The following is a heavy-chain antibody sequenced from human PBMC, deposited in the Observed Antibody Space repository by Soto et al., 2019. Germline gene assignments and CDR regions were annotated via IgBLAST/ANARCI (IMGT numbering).Heavy chain of an antibody. J-gene: IGHJ4*02. V-gene: IGHV1-69*13. CDR2: IVPIYRTA. Sequence: GXSXKISFKASGGTXSSYRIHLVRQAPGQGLEWVGGIVPIYRTADYAQKFQVRVTITAEESARTAYLDVRSLKSQDTAVYYCARDSGAKLSSSWGQGTLATVSS. D-gene: IGHD6-13*01. CDR1: GGTXSSYR. CDR3: ARDSGAKLSSS.